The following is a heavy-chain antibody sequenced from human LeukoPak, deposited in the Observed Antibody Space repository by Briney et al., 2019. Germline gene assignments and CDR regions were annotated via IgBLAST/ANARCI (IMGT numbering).Heavy chain of an antibody. Sequence: GGSLRLSCAASGFTFSSYSMNWVRQAPGKGLEWVSSISSSSSYIYYADSVKGRFTISRDKSKNTLYLQMNSLRAEDTAVYYCAKDPEWLQLSGGHGMDVWGQGTTVTVSS. CDR3: AKDPEWLQLSGGHGMDV. J-gene: IGHJ6*02. V-gene: IGHV3-21*04. CDR1: GFTFSSYS. D-gene: IGHD5-24*01. CDR2: ISSSSSYI.